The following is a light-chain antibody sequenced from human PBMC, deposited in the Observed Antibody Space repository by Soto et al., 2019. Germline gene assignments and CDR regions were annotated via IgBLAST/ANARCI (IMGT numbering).Light chain of an antibody. V-gene: IGKV2-24*01. CDR2: KIS. J-gene: IGKJ2*01. CDR3: MQATQFPYT. CDR1: QSLVHSDGRTY. Sequence: DIVMTQTPLSSPVTLGQPASISCRSSQSLVHSDGRTYLSWLQQRPGQPPRLLLYKISNRLSGVPDRFSGSGAGTDFTLKISRVEAEDVGVYYCMQATQFPYTFGQGTKLEIK.